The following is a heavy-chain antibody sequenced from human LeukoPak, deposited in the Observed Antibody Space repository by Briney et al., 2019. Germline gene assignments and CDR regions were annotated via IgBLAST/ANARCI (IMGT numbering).Heavy chain of an antibody. CDR3: ARDHAGSGDYFDY. D-gene: IGHD3-10*01. CDR2: IKQDGSEK. V-gene: IGHV3-7*01. Sequence: QAGGSLRLSCAASVFTFSSYWTTWVRQAPGKGLEWVANIKQDGSEKYYVDSVKGRFTISRDNAKNSLYLQMNRLRAEDTAVYYCARDHAGSGDYFDYWGQGTLVTVSS. CDR1: VFTFSSYW. J-gene: IGHJ4*02.